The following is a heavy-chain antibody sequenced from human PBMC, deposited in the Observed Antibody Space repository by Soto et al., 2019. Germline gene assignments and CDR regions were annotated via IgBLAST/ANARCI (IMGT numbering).Heavy chain of an antibody. D-gene: IGHD3-22*01. V-gene: IGHV1-69*02. CDR3: AGGTASHYNDSHASSYP. Sequence: QVQLVQSGAEVKKPGSSVKVSCKASGGTFSTYTITWVRQAPGQGLEWMGRIMPIIGIINYAQKFQGRVTITADKFSRTAYTEMTRLRSDDTAVYYCAGGTASHYNDSHASSYPWGQGTLVTVSS. CDR2: IMPIIGII. CDR1: GGTFSTYT. J-gene: IGHJ5*02.